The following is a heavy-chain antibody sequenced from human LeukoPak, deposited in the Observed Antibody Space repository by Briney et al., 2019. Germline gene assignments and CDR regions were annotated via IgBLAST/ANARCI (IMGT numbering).Heavy chain of an antibody. D-gene: IGHD2-2*01. CDR1: GYTFTGYY. CDR3: ARDIVVVPAAILRTAPAYYFDY. V-gene: IGHV1-2*02. CDR2: INPNSGGT. Sequence: ASVKVSYKASGYTFTGYYMHWVRQAPGQGLEWMGWINPNSGGTNYEQKFQGRVTMTRDTSISTAYMELSRLRSDDTAVYYCARDIVVVPAAILRTAPAYYFDYWGQGTLVTVSS. J-gene: IGHJ4*02.